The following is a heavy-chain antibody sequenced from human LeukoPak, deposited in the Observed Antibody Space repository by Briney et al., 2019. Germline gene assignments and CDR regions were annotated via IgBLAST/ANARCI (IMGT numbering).Heavy chain of an antibody. CDR1: GGSISSYY. CDR2: IYYSGST. V-gene: IGHV4-39*01. J-gene: IGHJ6*03. Sequence: EPSETLSLTCTVSGGSISSYYWSWIRQPPGKGLEWIGSIYYSGSTYYNPPLKSRATMSVDTSKNQFSLKLSSVTAADTAVYYCARLRDYSYNYMDVWGKGTTVTISS. CDR3: ARLRDYSYNYMDV.